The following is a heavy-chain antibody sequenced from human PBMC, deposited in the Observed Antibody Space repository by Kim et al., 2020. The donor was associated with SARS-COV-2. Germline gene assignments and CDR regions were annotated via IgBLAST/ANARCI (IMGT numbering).Heavy chain of an antibody. CDR2: FHYSGSV. D-gene: IGHD1-26*01. CDR1: GGSVTSHY. J-gene: IGHJ2*01. Sequence: SETLSLTCTVSGGSVTSHYWSWIRQPPGKGLEWIGYFHYSGSVKYNPSLKSRGTISVDTSNNHLSLKLISVTAADTAVYYCARRIVSYFDLCGRGTLVP. V-gene: IGHV4-59*08. CDR3: ARRIVSYFDL.